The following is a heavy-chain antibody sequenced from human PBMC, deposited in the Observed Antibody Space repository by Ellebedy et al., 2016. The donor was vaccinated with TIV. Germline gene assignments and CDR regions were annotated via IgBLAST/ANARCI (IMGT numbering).Heavy chain of an antibody. J-gene: IGHJ2*01. CDR3: AREVWGHWYFDL. CDR2: IYHSGNA. D-gene: IGHD3-16*01. Sequence: SETLSLXXAVSGGSISSSGYSWSWIRQPPGKGLEWVGYIYHSGNASYNPSLKSRVTISVDRSKKQFSLKLSSVTGADTAVYYCAREVWGHWYFDLWGRGTLVTVSS. V-gene: IGHV4-30-2*01. CDR1: GGSISSSGYS.